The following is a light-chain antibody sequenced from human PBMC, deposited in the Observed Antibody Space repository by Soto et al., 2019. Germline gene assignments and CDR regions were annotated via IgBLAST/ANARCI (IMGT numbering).Light chain of an antibody. V-gene: IGLV2-14*01. CDR1: SSDVDGYNY. Sequence: QAVLTQPASVSGSPGQSITISCTGTSSDVDGYNYVSWYQHHPGRAPKLMIYEVSNRPSGVSHRFSASKSGNTASLTISGLQAEDEADYYCTSYTSTTTLVFGGGTKLTVL. J-gene: IGLJ2*01. CDR2: EVS. CDR3: TSYTSTTTLV.